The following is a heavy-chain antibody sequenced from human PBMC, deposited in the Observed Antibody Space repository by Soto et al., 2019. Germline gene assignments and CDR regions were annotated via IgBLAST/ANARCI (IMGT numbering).Heavy chain of an antibody. Sequence: PVGSLRLSCAASGFTFSSYAMHWVRQAPGKGLEWVAVISYDGSNKYYADSVKGRFTISRDNSKNTLYLQMNSLRAEDTAVYYCAREMVSGSCYYYGMDVWGQGTTVTVSS. D-gene: IGHD1-26*01. CDR1: GFTFSSYA. J-gene: IGHJ6*02. V-gene: IGHV3-30-3*01. CDR2: ISYDGSNK. CDR3: AREMVSGSCYYYGMDV.